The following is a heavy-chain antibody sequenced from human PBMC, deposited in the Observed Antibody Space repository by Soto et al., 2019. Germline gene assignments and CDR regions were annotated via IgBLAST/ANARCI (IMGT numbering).Heavy chain of an antibody. V-gene: IGHV1-69*02. CDR2: IIPILGIA. CDR3: ARAWDTDYYDSSGYVFDY. Sequence: QVQLVQSGAEVKKPGSSVKVSCKASGGTFSSYTISWVRQAPGQGLEWMGRIIPILGIANYAQKFQGRVTITADKSTSTAYMELSSLRSEDTAVYYCARAWDTDYYDSSGYVFDYWGQGTLVTVSS. CDR1: GGTFSSYT. D-gene: IGHD3-22*01. J-gene: IGHJ4*02.